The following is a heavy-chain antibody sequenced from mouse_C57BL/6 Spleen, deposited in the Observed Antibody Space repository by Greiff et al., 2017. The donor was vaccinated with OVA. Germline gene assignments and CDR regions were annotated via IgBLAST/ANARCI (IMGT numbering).Heavy chain of an antibody. V-gene: IGHV5-6*02. CDR1: GFTFSSYG. J-gene: IGHJ2*01. CDR2: ISSGGSYT. Sequence: DVKLVESGGDLVKPGGSLKLSCAASGFTFSSYGMSWVRQTPDKRLEWVATISSGGSYTYYPDSVKGRFTISRDNAKNTLYLQMSSLKSEDTAMYYCARRPLTGTDYFDYWGQGTTLTVSS. D-gene: IGHD4-1*01. CDR3: ARRPLTGTDYFDY.